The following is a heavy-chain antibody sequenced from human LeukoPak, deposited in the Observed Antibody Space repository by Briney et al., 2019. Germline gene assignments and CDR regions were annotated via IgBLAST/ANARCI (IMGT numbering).Heavy chain of an antibody. J-gene: IGHJ4*02. CDR1: GFTFSSYS. D-gene: IGHD4/OR15-4a*01. CDR2: ISYDGSNK. CDR3: ARDRLSAANGLFDY. Sequence: GGSLRLSCAASGFTFSSYSMNWVRQAPGKGLEWVAVISYDGSNKYYADSVKGRFTISRDNSKNTLYLQMNSLRAEDTAVYYCARDRLSAANGLFDYWGQGTLVTVSS. V-gene: IGHV3-30*03.